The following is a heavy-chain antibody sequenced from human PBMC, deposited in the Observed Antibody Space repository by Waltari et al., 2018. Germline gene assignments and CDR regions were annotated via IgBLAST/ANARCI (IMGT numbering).Heavy chain of an antibody. Sequence: EVQLVESGRGWGQPGGALRLSCAASAFTCSSYSSNSVRQAPGKGLEWVSYISSSRRTISSADSVKGRFTISRDNAKNSLYLQMNSLRAEDTAVYYCAREPTGTLWQWLADYWGQGTLVTVSS. CDR2: ISSSRRTI. CDR1: AFTCSSYS. V-gene: IGHV3-48*04. D-gene: IGHD6-19*01. CDR3: AREPTGTLWQWLADY. J-gene: IGHJ4*02.